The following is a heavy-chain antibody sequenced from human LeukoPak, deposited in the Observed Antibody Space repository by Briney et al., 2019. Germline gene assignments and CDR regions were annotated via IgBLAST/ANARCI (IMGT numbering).Heavy chain of an antibody. CDR3: ARYSSGRYSLYYFDY. CDR2: IYYSGST. D-gene: IGHD6-19*01. V-gene: IGHV4-59*01. CDR1: GGSISSYY. J-gene: IGHJ4*02. Sequence: SETLSLTCTVSGGSISSYYWSWIRQPPGKGLEWIGYIYYSGSTNYNPSLKSRVTISVDTSKNQFSLKLSSVTAADTAVYYCARYSSGRYSLYYFDYWGQGTLVTVSS.